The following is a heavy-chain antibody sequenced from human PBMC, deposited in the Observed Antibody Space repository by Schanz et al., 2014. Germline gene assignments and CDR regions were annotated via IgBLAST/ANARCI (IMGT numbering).Heavy chain of an antibody. D-gene: IGHD3-9*01. CDR2: INPTGGST. CDR1: GYTFISYF. Sequence: QVQLVQSGAEVKKPGASVKVSCKASGYTFISYFIHWVRQAPGQGLEWMGIINPTGGSTSYAQRFQGRVTVTRDTSTSTVYMELSSLISEDTAVYYCAFDRDDAYDIWGQGTTVTVSS. CDR3: AFDRDDAYDI. V-gene: IGHV1-46*01. J-gene: IGHJ3*02.